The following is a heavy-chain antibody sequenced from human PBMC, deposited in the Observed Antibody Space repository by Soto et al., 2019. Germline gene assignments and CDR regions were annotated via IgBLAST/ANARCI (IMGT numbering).Heavy chain of an antibody. CDR2: ISYDGSNR. CDR3: ARDLRSSGCY. V-gene: IGHV3-30-3*01. Sequence: QVQLVGSGGGVIQPGGSLRLSCAASGFTFSNYAMHWVRQAPGKGLEWVAFISYDGSNRYYGDSVKGRFSISRDNSKNTLFLQMNSLRGDDTAVYYCARDLRSSGCYWGQGTLVTVSS. D-gene: IGHD6-19*01. J-gene: IGHJ4*02. CDR1: GFTFSNYA.